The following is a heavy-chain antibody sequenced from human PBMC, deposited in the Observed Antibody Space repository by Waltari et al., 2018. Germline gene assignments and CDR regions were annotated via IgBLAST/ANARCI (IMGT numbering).Heavy chain of an antibody. CDR2: IKHSGST. CDR3: ARAPYSSSWTVRWFDP. D-gene: IGHD6-13*01. J-gene: IGHJ5*02. CDR1: GGSFSGYS. V-gene: IGHV4-34*01. Sequence: QVQLQQWGAGLLKPSETLSLTCAVYGGSFSGYSWTWIRQSPGKGLECIGEIKHSGSTNYTPSLGSRVTISVDTSKSQFSLNLRSVTAADTAVYYCARAPYSSSWTVRWFDPWGQGIPVTVSS.